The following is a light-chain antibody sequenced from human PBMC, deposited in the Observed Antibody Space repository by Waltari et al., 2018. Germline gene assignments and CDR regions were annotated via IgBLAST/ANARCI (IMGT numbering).Light chain of an antibody. CDR1: QSLLHSNGYNY. V-gene: IGKV2-28*01. CDR2: LGS. Sequence: DIVVTQSPLSLPVTPGEPASISCRSSQSLLHSNGYNYLDWYLQKPGQSPQLLIYLGSNRASGVPDRFSGSGSGTDFILKISRVEAEDVGVYYCMQALQTPAFGQGTKVEIK. CDR3: MQALQTPA. J-gene: IGKJ1*01.